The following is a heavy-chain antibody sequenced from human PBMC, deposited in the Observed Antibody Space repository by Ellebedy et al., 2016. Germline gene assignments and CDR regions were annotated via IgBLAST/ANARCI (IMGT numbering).Heavy chain of an antibody. V-gene: IGHV4-34*01. CDR2: INHSGST. D-gene: IGHD3-22*01. CDR3: AREGDTMIVVVTDAFDI. CDR1: GGSFSGYY. J-gene: IGHJ3*02. Sequence: SETLSLTCAVYGGSFSGYYWSWIRQPPGKGLEWIGEINHSGSTNYNPSLKSRVTISVDTSKNQFSLKLSSVTAADTAVYYCAREGDTMIVVVTDAFDIWGQGTMVTVSS.